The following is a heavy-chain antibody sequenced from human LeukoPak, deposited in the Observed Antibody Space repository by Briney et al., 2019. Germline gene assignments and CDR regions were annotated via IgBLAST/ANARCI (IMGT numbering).Heavy chain of an antibody. V-gene: IGHV1-69*04. CDR1: GGTFSSYA. D-gene: IGHD2-15*01. CDR2: IIPILGIA. CDR3: ARGGYCSGGSCYRRGNWFDP. Sequence: WASVKVSSKASGGTFSSYAISWVRQAPGQGLEWMGRIIPILGIANYAQKFQGRVTITADKSTSTAYMELSSLRSEDTAVYYCARGGYCSGGSCYRRGNWFDPWGQGTLVTVSS. J-gene: IGHJ5*02.